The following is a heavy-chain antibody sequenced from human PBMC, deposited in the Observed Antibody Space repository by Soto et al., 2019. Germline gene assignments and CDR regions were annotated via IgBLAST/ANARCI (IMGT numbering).Heavy chain of an antibody. Sequence: QVQLVQSGAEVKRPGASVKVSCKASGDTLKTFDVSWVRQAPGQGPEWMAWITTHNGDTNFAQKFRGRVSLTADTSAATAFMELRNLRSDDTGVYFCATFNFTRTGDNYYYYKDVWGQGTTVTVS. CDR3: ATFNFTRTGDNYYYYKDV. J-gene: IGHJ6*03. CDR2: ITTHNGDT. CDR1: GDTLKTFD. V-gene: IGHV1-18*04. D-gene: IGHD1-1*01.